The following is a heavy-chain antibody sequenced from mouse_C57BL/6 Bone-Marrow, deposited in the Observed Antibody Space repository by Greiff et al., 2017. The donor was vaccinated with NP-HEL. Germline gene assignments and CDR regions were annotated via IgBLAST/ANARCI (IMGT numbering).Heavy chain of an antibody. D-gene: IGHD5-1-1*01. J-gene: IGHJ2*01. V-gene: IGHV5-12*01. Sequence: EVQGVESGGGLVQPGGSLKLSCAASGFTFSDYYMYWVRQTPEKRLEWVAYISNGGGSTYYPDTVKGRFTISRDNAKNPLYLQMSRLKSEDTAMYYCARGYLVYFDYWGQGTTLTVSS. CDR2: ISNGGGST. CDR1: GFTFSDYY. CDR3: ARGYLVYFDY.